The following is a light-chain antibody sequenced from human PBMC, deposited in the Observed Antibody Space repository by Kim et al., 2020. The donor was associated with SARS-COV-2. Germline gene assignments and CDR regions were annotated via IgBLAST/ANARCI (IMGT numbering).Light chain of an antibody. CDR2: QDS. Sequence: SYELTQPPSVSVSPGQTASITCSGDKLGDKYACWYQQKPGQSPVLVIYQDSKRPSGIPERFSGSTSGNTATLTISGTQAMDEADYYFQAWDSSLVFGLGT. CDR1: KLGDKY. CDR3: QAWDSSLV. J-gene: IGLJ2*01. V-gene: IGLV3-1*01.